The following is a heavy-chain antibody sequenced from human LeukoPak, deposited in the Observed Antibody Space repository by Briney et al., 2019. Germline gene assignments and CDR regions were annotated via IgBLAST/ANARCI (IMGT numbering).Heavy chain of an antibody. CDR1: GFTFSSYG. Sequence: GGSLSLSCAASGFTFSSYGMHWVRQAPGKGLEWVAVIWYDGSNKYYADSVKGRFTISRDNAKNSLYLQMNSLRAEDTAVYYCARDYVGWSRDYWGQGTLVTVSS. CDR3: ARDYVGWSRDY. CDR2: IWYDGSNK. V-gene: IGHV3-33*01. J-gene: IGHJ4*02. D-gene: IGHD6-19*01.